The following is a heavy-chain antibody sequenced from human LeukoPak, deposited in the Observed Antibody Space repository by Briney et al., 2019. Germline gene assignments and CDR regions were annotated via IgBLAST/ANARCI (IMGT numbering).Heavy chain of an antibody. D-gene: IGHD3-22*01. CDR1: GDSIIGSY. CDR3: ARRRYYDSSGYNPTYYFDY. CDR2: IYYSVDT. J-gene: IGHJ4*02. V-gene: IGHV4-59*01. Sequence: SETLSLTCAVSGDSIIGSYWSWIRQAPGKGLEWIGYIYYSVDTDYNPSLKSRVTISVDMSKKQISLRLASVTAADTAVYYCARRRYYDSSGYNPTYYFDYWGQGILVTVSS.